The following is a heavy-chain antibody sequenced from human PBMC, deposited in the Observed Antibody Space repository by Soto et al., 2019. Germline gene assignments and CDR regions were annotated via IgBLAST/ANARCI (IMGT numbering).Heavy chain of an antibody. CDR2: IIPILGIA. D-gene: IGHD2-15*01. J-gene: IGHJ1*01. CDR1: GGTFSSYT. CDR3: ASDCSGGRCPFQH. Sequence: ASVKVSCKASGGTFSSYTISWVRQAPGQGLEWMGRIIPILGIANYAQKFQGRVTITADKSTSTAYMELSSLRSEDTAVYYCASDCSGGRCPFQHWGQGTLVTVST. V-gene: IGHV1-69*02.